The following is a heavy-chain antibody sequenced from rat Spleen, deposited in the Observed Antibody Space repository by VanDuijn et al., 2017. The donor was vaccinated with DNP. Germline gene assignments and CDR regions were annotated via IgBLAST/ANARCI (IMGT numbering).Heavy chain of an antibody. CDR3: ARRRLPYWYFDF. V-gene: IGHV1-43*01. J-gene: IGHJ1*01. D-gene: IGHD1-4*01. CDR1: GYTFTTYY. CDR2: INTGSGGT. Sequence: QVQLQQSRAELAKPGSSVKISCKASGYTFTTYYISWIKQTTGQGLDYIGYINTGSGGTNYNEKFRGKATLTVDTSSSTAFMQLSSLTPDDSAVYYCARRRLPYWYFDFWGPGTMVTVSS.